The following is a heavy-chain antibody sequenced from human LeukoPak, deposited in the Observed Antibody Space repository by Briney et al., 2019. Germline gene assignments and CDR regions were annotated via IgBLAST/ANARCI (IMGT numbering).Heavy chain of an antibody. J-gene: IGHJ3*02. Sequence: SETLSLTCTVSGGSISSYYWSWIRQPAGKALEWIGNIFYTGSTYYSPSLKSRVTISPDTSRNQFSLRLNSVTAADTAVYYCAKSNGYGLIDIWGQGTVVTVSS. D-gene: IGHD3-10*01. CDR1: GGSISSYY. CDR3: AKSNGYGLIDI. CDR2: IFYTGST. V-gene: IGHV4-59*12.